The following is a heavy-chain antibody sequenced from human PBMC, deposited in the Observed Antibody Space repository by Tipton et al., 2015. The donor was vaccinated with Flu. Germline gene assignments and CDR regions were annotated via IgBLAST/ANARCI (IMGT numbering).Heavy chain of an antibody. D-gene: IGHD3-10*02. CDR3: AKDIQCSY. CDR2: IDAIGHDK. CDR1: GFAFSTYW. J-gene: IGHJ4*02. Sequence: SLRLSCAASGFAFSTYWMTWVRQAPGKGLEWVANIDAIGHDKYYVDSVKGRFTISRDYSKNTLYLEMNSLRAEDTAVYHCAKDIQCSYWGQGTLVTVSS. V-gene: IGHV3-7*03.